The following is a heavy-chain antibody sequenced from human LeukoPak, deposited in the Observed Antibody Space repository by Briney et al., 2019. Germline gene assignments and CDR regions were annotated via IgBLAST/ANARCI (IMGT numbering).Heavy chain of an antibody. CDR3: ARSGYYYDSSGYYPLVNDY. V-gene: IGHV5-51*01. CDR2: IYPGDSDT. J-gene: IGHJ4*02. CDR1: GYSFTGYW. D-gene: IGHD3-22*01. Sequence: GESLKISCKGSGYSFTGYWVGWVRQMPGKGLEWMGIIYPGDSDTRYSPSFQGQVTISADKSISTAYLQWSSLKASDTAMYYCARSGYYYDSSGYYPLVNDYWGQGTLVTVSS.